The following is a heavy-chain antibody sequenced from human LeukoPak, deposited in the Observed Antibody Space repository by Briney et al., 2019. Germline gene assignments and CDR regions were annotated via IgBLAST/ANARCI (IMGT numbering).Heavy chain of an antibody. Sequence: SETLSLTCTVSGGSISTSNYYWDWIRQPPGKGLDWIGFIYYSGSTYYNPSLKSRVTISVDTSKNQFSLKLSSVTAADTAVYYCARGTRYSGPNYWGQGTLVTVSS. CDR2: IYYSGST. J-gene: IGHJ4*02. V-gene: IGHV4-39*07. CDR1: GGSISTSNYY. CDR3: ARGTRYSGPNY. D-gene: IGHD1-1*01.